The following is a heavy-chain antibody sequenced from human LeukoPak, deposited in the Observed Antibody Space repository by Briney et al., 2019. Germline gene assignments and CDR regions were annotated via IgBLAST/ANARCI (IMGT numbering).Heavy chain of an antibody. CDR2: ISYDGSNK. CDR1: GFTFSSYG. V-gene: IGHV3-30*18. Sequence: PGGSLRLSCAASGFTFSSYGMHWVRQAPGKGLEWVAVISYDGSNKYYADSVKGRFTISRDNSKSTLYLQMNSLRAEDTAVCYCAKAMKAFGGVIVNGYGMDVWGQGTTVTVSS. J-gene: IGHJ6*02. CDR3: AKAMKAFGGVIVNGYGMDV. D-gene: IGHD3-16*02.